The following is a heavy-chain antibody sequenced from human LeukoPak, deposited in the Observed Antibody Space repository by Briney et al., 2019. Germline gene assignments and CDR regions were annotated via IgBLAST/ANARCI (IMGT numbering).Heavy chain of an antibody. D-gene: IGHD5-18*01. V-gene: IGHV3-30-3*01. CDR2: ISYDGSIK. CDR1: EFTFSSYA. J-gene: IGHJ4*02. CDR3: AIDHGMDTTIEGY. Sequence: PGGSLRLSCAAAEFTFSSYAIHWVRQAPGKGLEWVAIISYDGSIKYYADSVKGRFTISRDNAKNSLYLQMNSLRAEDTAVYYCAIDHGMDTTIEGYWGQGTLVTVSS.